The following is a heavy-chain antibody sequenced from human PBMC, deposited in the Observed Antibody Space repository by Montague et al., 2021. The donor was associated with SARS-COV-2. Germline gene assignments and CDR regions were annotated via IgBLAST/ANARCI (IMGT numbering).Heavy chain of an antibody. CDR1: GFSLSTSGVG. Sequence: VKTTQTLTLTCTFTGFSLSTSGVGVGWIRQPPGKALEWPALVYWDDDKRYSPSLKSRLTITKDTSKNQVVLTMINLDPVDTATYYCAHSPPYYDFCSGYTALYNCFDPWGQGTLVTVSS. D-gene: IGHD3-3*01. J-gene: IGHJ5*02. V-gene: IGHV2-5*02. CDR2: VYWDDDK. CDR3: AHSPPYYDFCSGYTALYNCFDP.